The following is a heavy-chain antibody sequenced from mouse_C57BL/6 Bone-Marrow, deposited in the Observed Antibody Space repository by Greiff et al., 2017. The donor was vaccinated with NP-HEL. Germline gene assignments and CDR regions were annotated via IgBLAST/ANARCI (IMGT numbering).Heavy chain of an antibody. CDR2: ISDDGSSI. V-gene: IGHV5-16*01. D-gene: IGHD2-2*01. CDR1: GFTFSDYY. J-gene: IGHJ2*01. Sequence: EVKVVESEGGLVQPGSSLKLSCTASGFTFSDYYMAWVRQVPEKGLEWVAYISDDGSSIYYLDSLKSRFIISRDNAKNILYLQMSSLKSEDTATYYCARAGVTTYIDDWGQGTTLTVSS. CDR3: ARAGVTTYIDD.